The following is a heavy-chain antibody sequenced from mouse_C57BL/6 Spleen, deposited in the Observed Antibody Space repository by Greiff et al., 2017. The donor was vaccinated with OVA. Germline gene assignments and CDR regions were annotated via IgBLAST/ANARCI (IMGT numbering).Heavy chain of an antibody. CDR3: AREIYPYYFDY. V-gene: IGHV3-6*01. J-gene: IGHJ2*01. CDR2: ISYDGSN. Sequence: VQLKESGPGLVKPSQSLSLTCSVTGYSITSGYYWNWIRQFPGNKLEWMGYISYDGSNNYNPSLKNRISITRDTSKNQFFLKLNSVTTEDTATYYCAREIYPYYFDYWGQGTTLTVSS. CDR1: GYSITSGYY. D-gene: IGHD2-1*01.